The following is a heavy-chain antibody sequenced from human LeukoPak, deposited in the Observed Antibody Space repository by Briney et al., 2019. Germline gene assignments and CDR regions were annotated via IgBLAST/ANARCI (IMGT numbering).Heavy chain of an antibody. Sequence: GGSLRLSCAASGFTFSSYGMHWVRQAPGKGLEWVAVVSYDGGNKDYADSVKGRFTISRDNSKNTLYLQMNSLSTEDTAVYYCARDFRIAVALEYWGQGTLVTVSS. CDR2: VSYDGGNK. V-gene: IGHV3-30*03. CDR3: ARDFRIAVALEY. CDR1: GFTFSSYG. D-gene: IGHD6-19*01. J-gene: IGHJ4*02.